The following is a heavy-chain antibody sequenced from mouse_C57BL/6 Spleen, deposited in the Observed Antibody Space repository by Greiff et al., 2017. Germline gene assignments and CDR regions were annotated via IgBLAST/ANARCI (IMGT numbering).Heavy chain of an antibody. J-gene: IGHJ4*01. CDR1: GYTFTSYW. Sequence: QVQLKQPGAELVKPGASVKLSCKASGYTFTSYWMEWVKQRPGQGLEWIGEIDPSDSYTNYNQKFKGKATLTVDTSSSTAYMQLSSLTSEDSAVYYCARSGYYYAMCCRGTRPSVTSST. CDR2: IDPSDSYT. D-gene: IGHD3-2*02. V-gene: IGHV1-50*01. CDR3: ARSGYYYAMCC.